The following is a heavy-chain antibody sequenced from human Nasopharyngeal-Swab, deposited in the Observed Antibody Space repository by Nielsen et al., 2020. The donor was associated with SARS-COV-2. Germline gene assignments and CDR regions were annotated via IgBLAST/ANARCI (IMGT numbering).Heavy chain of an antibody. Sequence: GESLKISCAASGFTFSNYAMSWVRQAPGKGLEWVAVISYDGSNKYYADSVKGRFTISRDNSKNTLYLQMNSLRAEDTAVYYCARDWARSGSYSTHFDYWGQGTLVTVSS. D-gene: IGHD1-26*01. V-gene: IGHV3-30*04. J-gene: IGHJ4*02. CDR3: ARDWARSGSYSTHFDY. CDR2: ISYDGSNK. CDR1: GFTFSNYA.